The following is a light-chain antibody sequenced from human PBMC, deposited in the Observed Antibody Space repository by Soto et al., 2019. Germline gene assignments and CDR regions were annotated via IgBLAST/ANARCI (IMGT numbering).Light chain of an antibody. CDR2: DAS. Sequence: ENVLTQSPATLSLSPGERATLSCRASQSVSSNLAWYQQKPGQAPRLLIYDASNRATGIPARFSGSGSGTDFTLTISSLPPEDFAVYYCHQRSNWPPTFGGGNKVEIK. J-gene: IGKJ4*01. CDR3: HQRSNWPPT. V-gene: IGKV3-11*01. CDR1: QSVSSN.